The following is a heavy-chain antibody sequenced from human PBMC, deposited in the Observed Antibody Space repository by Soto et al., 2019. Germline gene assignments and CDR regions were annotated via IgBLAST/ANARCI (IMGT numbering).Heavy chain of an antibody. CDR3: ARSYYYGSGEGY. V-gene: IGHV1-3*01. Sequence: ASVKVSCKASGYTFTNYAMHWVRQAPGQRLEWMGWINAGNGNTKYAQKFQGRVTITTDESTSTAYMELSSLRSEDTAVYYCARSYYYGSGEGYWGQGTLVTVSS. CDR2: INAGNGNT. J-gene: IGHJ4*02. D-gene: IGHD3-10*01. CDR1: GYTFTNYA.